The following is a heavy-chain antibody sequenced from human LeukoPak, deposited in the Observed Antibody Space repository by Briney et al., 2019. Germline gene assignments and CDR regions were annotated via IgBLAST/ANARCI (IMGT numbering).Heavy chain of an antibody. V-gene: IGHV1-69*01. CDR2: IIPIFGTA. CDR1: GGTFSSYA. CDR3: ATINWGPYYYYYMDV. J-gene: IGHJ6*03. Sequence: GASVKVSCKASGGTFSSYAISWVRQAPGQGLEWMGGIIPIFGTANYAQKFQGRVTITADESTSTAYMELSSLRSEDTAVYYCATINWGPYYYYYMDVWGKGTTVTVSS. D-gene: IGHD7-27*01.